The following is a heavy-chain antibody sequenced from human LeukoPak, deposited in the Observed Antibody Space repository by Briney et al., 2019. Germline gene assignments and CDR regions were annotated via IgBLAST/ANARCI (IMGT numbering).Heavy chain of an antibody. D-gene: IGHD3-22*01. CDR3: ARQIAGGYYDSSGYVDY. CDR2: ISGSGGST. CDR1: GFTFSSYA. Sequence: GGSLRLSCAASGFTFSSYAMSWVRQAPGKGLEWVSAISGSGGSTYYADSVKGRFTISRDNSKNTLYLQMNSLRAEDTAVYYCARQIAGGYYDSSGYVDYWGQGTLVTVSS. V-gene: IGHV3-23*01. J-gene: IGHJ4*02.